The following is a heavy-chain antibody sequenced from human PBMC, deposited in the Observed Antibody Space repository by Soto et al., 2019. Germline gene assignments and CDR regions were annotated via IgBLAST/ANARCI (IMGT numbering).Heavy chain of an antibody. CDR3: AREETAWPLAYGLDV. V-gene: IGHV3-21*01. Sequence: GGPLRLSCAASGFTFSCYSMNWVRQAPGKGLEWVASISTRSDIYYADSVKGRFTISRDNAKNSVSLQMNSLRAEDTAVYYCAREETAWPLAYGLDVWGQGTTVTVSS. CDR2: ISTRSDI. CDR1: GFTFSCYS. J-gene: IGHJ6*02. D-gene: IGHD2-21*02.